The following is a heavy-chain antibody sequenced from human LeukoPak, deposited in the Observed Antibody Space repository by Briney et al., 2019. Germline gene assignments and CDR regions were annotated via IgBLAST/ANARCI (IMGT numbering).Heavy chain of an antibody. J-gene: IGHJ6*04. D-gene: IGHD3-10*01. CDR3: ARDSDGSGSYYNPGDV. CDR2: ISAYNGNT. Sequence: ASVKVSCKASGYTFTSYGISWVRQAPGQGLEWMGWISAYNGNTNYAQKLQGRVTMTTDTSTSTAYMELRSLRSDDTAVYYCARDSDGSGSYYNPGDVWGKGTTVTVSS. CDR1: GYTFTSYG. V-gene: IGHV1-18*01.